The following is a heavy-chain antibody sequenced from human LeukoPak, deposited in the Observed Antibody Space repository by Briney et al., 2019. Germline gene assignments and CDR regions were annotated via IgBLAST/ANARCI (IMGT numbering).Heavy chain of an antibody. J-gene: IGHJ3*02. Sequence: SETLSLTCTVSGYSIISDYFWGWIRQPPGKGLEWIGTIYHSGSTYYSPSLKSRVTVSVDTSKNQFSLKLSSVTAADTAVYYCARGRRSSSFPAGALSDIWGQGTMVTVSS. CDR3: ARGRRSSSFPAGALSDI. V-gene: IGHV4-38-2*02. CDR1: GYSIISDYF. D-gene: IGHD6-6*01. CDR2: IYHSGST.